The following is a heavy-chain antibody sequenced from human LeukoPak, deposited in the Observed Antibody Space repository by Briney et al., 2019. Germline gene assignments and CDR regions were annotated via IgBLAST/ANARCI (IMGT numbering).Heavy chain of an antibody. Sequence: ASETLSLTCAVSDDSFSSHYWTWIRQPPGKGLEWIGYISYIGSTDYNPSLKSRVTISIDTSKNQFSLKLSSVTAAGTAVYYCARDLVTVTKGFDIWGQGTMVSVSS. CDR3: ARDLVTVTKGFDI. J-gene: IGHJ3*02. CDR1: DDSFSSHY. V-gene: IGHV4-59*11. CDR2: ISYIGST. D-gene: IGHD4-17*01.